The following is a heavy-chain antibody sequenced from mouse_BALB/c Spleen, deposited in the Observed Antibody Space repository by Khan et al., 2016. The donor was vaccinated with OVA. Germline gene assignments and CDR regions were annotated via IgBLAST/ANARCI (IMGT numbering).Heavy chain of an antibody. Sequence: QVRLQQSGPELKKPGETVKISCKASGYTFTNNGMNWVKQAPGKGLKWMGWINTYTGEPTYAYDFKGRFAFSLETSASTAYLQINNLKNEDTATYFCARVGYSGTMDYWGQGTSVTVSS. D-gene: IGHD3-1*01. CDR3: ARVGYSGTMDY. V-gene: IGHV9-3-1*01. CDR1: GYTFTNNG. CDR2: INTYTGEP. J-gene: IGHJ4*01.